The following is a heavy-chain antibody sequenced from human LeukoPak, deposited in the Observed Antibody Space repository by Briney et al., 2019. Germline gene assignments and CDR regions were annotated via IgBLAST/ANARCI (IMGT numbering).Heavy chain of an antibody. CDR2: IYYTGST. CDR1: GDSISNPDSY. J-gene: IGHJ4*02. CDR3: ARVTADWRIV. Sequence: SETLSLTCTVFGDSISNPDSYWGWSRQSPGTGLEWIGNIYYTGSTYHHPSLNGRVTISIDTSRNQFSLKMTSVTAADTAIYYCARVTADWRIVWGQGTLVTVSS. D-gene: IGHD3-9*01. V-gene: IGHV4-39*07.